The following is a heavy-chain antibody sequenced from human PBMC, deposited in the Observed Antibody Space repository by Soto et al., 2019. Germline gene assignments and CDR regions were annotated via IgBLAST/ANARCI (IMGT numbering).Heavy chain of an antibody. CDR3: ARSGLLFLPFDY. CDR1: GGSISSGGYY. D-gene: IGHD2-21*02. CDR2: IYYSGST. J-gene: IGHJ4*02. V-gene: IGHV4-31*03. Sequence: PSETLSLTCTVSGGSISSGGYYWSWIRQHPGKGLEWIGYIYYSGSTYYNPSLKSRVTISVDTSKNQFSLKLSSVTAADTAVYYCARSGLLFLPFDYWGQGTLVTVAS.